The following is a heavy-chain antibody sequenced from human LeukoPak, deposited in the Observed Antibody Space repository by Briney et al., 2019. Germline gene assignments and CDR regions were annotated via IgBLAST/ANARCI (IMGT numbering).Heavy chain of an antibody. Sequence: SETLSLTCTVSGGSISSYYWSWTRQPPGKGLEWIGYIYYSGSTNYNPSLKSRVTISVDTSKNQFSLKLSSVTAADTAVYYCARVGGSSWRFYYYYGMDVWGQGTTVTVSS. V-gene: IGHV4-59*01. CDR3: ARVGGSSWRFYYYYGMDV. CDR1: GGSISSYY. J-gene: IGHJ6*02. D-gene: IGHD6-6*01. CDR2: IYYSGST.